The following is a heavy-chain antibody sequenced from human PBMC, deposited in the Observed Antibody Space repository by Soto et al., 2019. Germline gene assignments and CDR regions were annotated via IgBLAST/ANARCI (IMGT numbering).Heavy chain of an antibody. Sequence: GGSLRLSCAASGFTFSSYAMTWVRQAPGKGLEWVSAIVVSGGSTYYADSVKGRFTISRDNSKDTLYLQMNSLRAEDTAVYYCARGSGYSYEKAFDYWGQGTLVTVSS. V-gene: IGHV3-23*01. D-gene: IGHD5-18*01. CDR3: ARGSGYSYEKAFDY. CDR1: GFTFSSYA. CDR2: IVVSGGST. J-gene: IGHJ4*02.